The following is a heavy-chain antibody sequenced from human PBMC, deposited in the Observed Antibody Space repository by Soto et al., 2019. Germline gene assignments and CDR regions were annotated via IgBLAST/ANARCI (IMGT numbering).Heavy chain of an antibody. J-gene: IGHJ4*02. V-gene: IGHV1-69*02. CDR2: VNPILSMS. CDR1: GDTFNFYS. CDR3: ASNYGSGYRAFDS. D-gene: IGHD3-10*01. Sequence: QVQLVQSGAEVKSAGSSVKVSCKASGDTFNFYSINWVRQAPGLGLEWVGRVNPILSMSNYAQRFQGRVTMTADKSAHTAYMELRSLRSEEPAIYSCASNYGSGYRAFDSWGQGALVTVYS.